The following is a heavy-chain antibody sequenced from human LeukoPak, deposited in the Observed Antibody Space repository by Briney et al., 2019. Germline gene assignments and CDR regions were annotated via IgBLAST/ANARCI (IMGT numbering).Heavy chain of an antibody. CDR2: IYHSGST. D-gene: IGHD6-6*01. CDR3: ARVLAASRRFDY. J-gene: IGHJ4*02. CDR1: GGSISSDGYS. V-gene: IGHV4-30-2*01. Sequence: PSETLSLTCVVSGGSISSDGYSWSWIRQPPGKGLEWIAYIYHSGSTNYNPSLKSRVTISVDTSKNQFSLKLSSVTAADTAVYYCARVLAASRRFDYWGQGTLVTVSS.